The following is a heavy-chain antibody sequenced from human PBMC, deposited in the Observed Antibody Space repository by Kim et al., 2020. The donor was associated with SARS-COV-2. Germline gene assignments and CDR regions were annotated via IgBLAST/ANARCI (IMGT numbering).Heavy chain of an antibody. V-gene: IGHV3-74*01. Sequence: AASVKARFTISRDNAKNTLYLQMNSLRAEDTAVYYCARGGGGKPLAACDIWGQGTVVAVSS. J-gene: IGHJ3*02. D-gene: IGHD3-16*01. CDR3: ARGGGGKPLAACDI.